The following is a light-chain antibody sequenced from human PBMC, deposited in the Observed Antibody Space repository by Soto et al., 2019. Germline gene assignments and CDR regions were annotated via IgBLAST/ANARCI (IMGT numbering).Light chain of an antibody. V-gene: IGKV3-15*01. J-gene: IGKJ5*01. CDR1: QSVSSY. CDR2: AAS. Sequence: EIVLTQSPATLSLSPGETATLSCRASQSVSSYLAWYQQKPGQAPRLLIYAASTRATGIPARFSGSGSGTEFTLTISSLQSEDFAVYYCQQYNNFRTFGQGTRLEIK. CDR3: QQYNNFRT.